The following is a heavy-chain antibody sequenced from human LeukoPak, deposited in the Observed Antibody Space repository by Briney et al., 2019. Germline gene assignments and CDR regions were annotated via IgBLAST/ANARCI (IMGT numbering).Heavy chain of an antibody. V-gene: IGHV4-39*07. CDR2: IYYSGST. J-gene: IGHJ5*02. D-gene: IGHD4-17*01. CDR1: GGSISSSSYY. Sequence: SETLSLTCTVSGGSISSSSYYWGWIRQPPGKGLEWIGSIYYSGSTYYNPSLKSRVTISVDTSKNQFSLKLSSVTAADTAVYYCARDQGDYLNWFDPWGQGTLVTVSS. CDR3: ARDQGDYLNWFDP.